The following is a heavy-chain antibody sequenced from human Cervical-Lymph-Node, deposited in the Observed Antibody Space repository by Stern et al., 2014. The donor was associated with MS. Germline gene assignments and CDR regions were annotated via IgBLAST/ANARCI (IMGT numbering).Heavy chain of an antibody. V-gene: IGHV3-9*01. D-gene: IGHD6-13*01. J-gene: IGHJ5*01. CDR1: QITFDDYG. Sequence: EVQLVESGGGLVQPGRSLRLSCSASQITFDDYGFHWVRQVPGKGLAWVAGMVWNSATKVYADSVKGRFTISRDNARDSLYLQMNNLTPDDTALYYCAKSYSSSWSGWIDSWGQGILVTVSS. CDR2: MVWNSATK. CDR3: AKSYSSSWSGWIDS.